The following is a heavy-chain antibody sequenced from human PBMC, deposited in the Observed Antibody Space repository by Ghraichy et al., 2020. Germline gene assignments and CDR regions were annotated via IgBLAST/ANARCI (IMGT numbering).Heavy chain of an antibody. V-gene: IGHV5-51*01. J-gene: IGHJ4*02. D-gene: IGHD6-6*01. CDR1: GYSFTSSW. Sequence: GESLNISCKGSGYSFTSSWIGWVRQMPGKGLEWMGIIYPGDSDTRYSPSFQGQVTISADKSISTAYLQWSSLKASDTAMYYCAKSYSSSWGYFDYWGQGTLVTVSS. CDR3: AKSYSSSWGYFDY. CDR2: IYPGDSDT.